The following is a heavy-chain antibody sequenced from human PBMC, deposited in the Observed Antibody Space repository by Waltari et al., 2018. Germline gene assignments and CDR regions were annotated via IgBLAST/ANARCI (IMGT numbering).Heavy chain of an antibody. D-gene: IGHD3-22*01. CDR3: ARDDSSGYYQGFDY. V-gene: IGHV4-38-2*02. CDR1: GYSISRGYY. J-gene: IGHJ4*02. Sequence: QVQLQESGPGLVKPSETLSLTCAVSGYSISRGYYWGWIRQPPGKGLEWIGSIYHSGSTYYTPSLKSRVTISVDTSKNQFSLKLSSVTAADSAVYYCARDDSSGYYQGFDYWGQGTLVTVSS. CDR2: IYHSGST.